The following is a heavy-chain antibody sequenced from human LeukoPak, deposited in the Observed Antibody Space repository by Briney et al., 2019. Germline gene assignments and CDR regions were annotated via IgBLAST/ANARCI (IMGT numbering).Heavy chain of an antibody. CDR3: ARDGALAVAAHHDAFDI. Sequence: GGSLRLSCAASGFSFSHYAMSWVRQAQGKGLGWVSSISSSGSIYYADTVKGRFTISRDNAKTSLYLQMNSLRAEDTAVYYCARDGALAVAAHHDAFDIWGQGTMVTVSS. J-gene: IGHJ3*02. CDR2: ISSSGSI. CDR1: GFSFSHYA. D-gene: IGHD6-19*01. V-gene: IGHV3-69-1*01.